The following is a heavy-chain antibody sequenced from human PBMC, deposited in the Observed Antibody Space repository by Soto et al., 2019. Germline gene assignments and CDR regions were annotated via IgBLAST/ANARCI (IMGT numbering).Heavy chain of an antibody. CDR2: IWYHAINK. J-gene: IGHJ4*02. V-gene: IGHV3-33*01. D-gene: IGHD6-19*01. CDR1: GFTFSTYD. CDR3: ATGVRDTSGWHYFDS. Sequence: PGGSLRLSCAASGFTFSTYDMHWVRQAPGKGLEWVAVIWYHAINKYYADSVRGRFTISRDNSKNTLYLQMDSLRAEDTAVYYCATGVRDTSGWHYFDSWGQGTLVTVSS.